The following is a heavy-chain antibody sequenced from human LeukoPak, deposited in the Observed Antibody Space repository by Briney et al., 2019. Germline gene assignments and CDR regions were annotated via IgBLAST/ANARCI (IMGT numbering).Heavy chain of an antibody. D-gene: IGHD4-17*01. V-gene: IGHV3-7*01. CDR1: GFTFSSYW. CDR3: ATGLRLYYFYS. Sequence: GGSLSLSCAASGFTFSSYWLSWVRQAPGKGLEWVANIKQDGSEKYYVDSVKGRFTISRDNAKNSLYLQMNSLRAEDTAVYYCATGLRLYYFYSWGQGTLVTVSS. CDR2: IKQDGSEK. J-gene: IGHJ4*02.